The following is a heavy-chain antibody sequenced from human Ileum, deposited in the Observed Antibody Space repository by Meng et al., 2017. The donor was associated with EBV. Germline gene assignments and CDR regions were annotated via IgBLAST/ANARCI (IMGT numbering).Heavy chain of an antibody. Sequence: VLLQEPGPGLVKPSGTLSITCAVSGGSISSSNWWSWVRQPPGKGLEWIGKIYHSGITIYNPSLKSRVTMSVDNSKNQFSLKLNSMTAADTAVYYCARDPTGGEDHQRVWGQGTLVTVSS. D-gene: IGHD1-14*01. J-gene: IGHJ4*02. CDR3: ARDPTGGEDHQRV. CDR1: GGSISSSNW. V-gene: IGHV4-4*02. CDR2: IYHSGIT.